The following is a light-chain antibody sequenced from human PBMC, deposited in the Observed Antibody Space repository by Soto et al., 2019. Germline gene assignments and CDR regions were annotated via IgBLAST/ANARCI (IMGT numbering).Light chain of an antibody. CDR2: GAS. Sequence: EIVLTQSPGTLSLSPGERVTLSCRASQSVSASYLAWYQQRPGQAPRLVIYGASNRATGIPDRFSGSGSGTDFTLTITRLEPEDFAVYYCQQFGTSPRYTFGQGTKLEIK. CDR1: QSVSASY. J-gene: IGKJ2*01. CDR3: QQFGTSPRYT. V-gene: IGKV3-20*01.